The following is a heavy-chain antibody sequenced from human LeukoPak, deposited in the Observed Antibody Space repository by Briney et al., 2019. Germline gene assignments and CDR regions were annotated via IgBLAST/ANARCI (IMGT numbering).Heavy chain of an antibody. CDR1: GGSFSGYY. Sequence: SETLSLTCAVYGGSFSGYYWSWIRQPPGKGLEWIGEINHSGSTNYNPSLKSRVTISVDTSKNQFSLKLSSVTAADTAVYYCARGYCSGGSCYLFDYWGQGTLDTVSS. D-gene: IGHD2-15*01. J-gene: IGHJ4*02. CDR3: ARGYCSGGSCYLFDY. V-gene: IGHV4-34*01. CDR2: INHSGST.